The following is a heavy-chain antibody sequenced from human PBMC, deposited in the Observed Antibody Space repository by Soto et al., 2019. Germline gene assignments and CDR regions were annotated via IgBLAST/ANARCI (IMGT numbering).Heavy chain of an antibody. CDR1: GGSFSSYY. CDR3: ALVVAATRSLDY. J-gene: IGHJ4*02. V-gene: IGHV4-34*01. CDR2: INHSGST. D-gene: IGHD2-15*01. Sequence: QVQLQQWGAGLLKPSETLSLTCAVYGGSFSSYYWSWIRQPPGKGLEWIGEINHSGSTNYNPSLKSRVTISVDTSKNQFSLKLSSVTAADTAVYYCALVVAATRSLDYWGQGTLVTVSS.